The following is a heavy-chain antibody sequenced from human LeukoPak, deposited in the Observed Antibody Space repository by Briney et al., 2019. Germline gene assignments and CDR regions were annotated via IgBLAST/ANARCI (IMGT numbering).Heavy chain of an antibody. CDR2: INLNSGNT. J-gene: IGHJ4*02. CDR1: VYTFTIYD. V-gene: IGHV1-8*01. Sequence: ASVKVSFKASVYTFTIYDINWVRQATGQGLEWMGWINLNSGNTGYAQNFQGRLTVTRDTSINTAYMELNTLRSEDTAIYYCARVTGSIDYWGQGTLVTVSS. CDR3: ARVTGSIDY. D-gene: IGHD1-26*01.